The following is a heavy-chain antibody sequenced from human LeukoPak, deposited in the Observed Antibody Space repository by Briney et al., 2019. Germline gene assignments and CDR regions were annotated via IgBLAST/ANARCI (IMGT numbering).Heavy chain of an antibody. CDR2: IYYSGRT. CDR3: ARAPDSSGNFDY. V-gene: IGHV4-39*07. D-gene: IGHD3-22*01. Sequence: SETLSLTCTVSAGSISSSSYYWGWIRQPPGKGLEWIGSIYYSGRTNYNPSLKSRVTISIDTSKNQFSLKLTSVTAADTAVYYCARAPDSSGNFDYWGQGTLVTVSS. CDR1: AGSISSSSYY. J-gene: IGHJ4*02.